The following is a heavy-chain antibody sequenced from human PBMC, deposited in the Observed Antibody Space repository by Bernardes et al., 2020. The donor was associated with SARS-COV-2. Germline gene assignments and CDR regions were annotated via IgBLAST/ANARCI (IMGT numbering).Heavy chain of an antibody. Sequence: SLRLSCAASGFSFNNYAMHWVLQAPGKGLEWVADISYEGSKRNFADSVKGRITVSRDSAKNMVYLQMTSLRSEDTAVYYCAKARSLFMLYYDDAFDFWGQGTMVIVSS. CDR3: AKARSLFMLYYDDAFDF. V-gene: IGHV3-30*18. CDR2: ISYEGSKR. J-gene: IGHJ3*01. D-gene: IGHD2-8*01. CDR1: GFSFNNYA.